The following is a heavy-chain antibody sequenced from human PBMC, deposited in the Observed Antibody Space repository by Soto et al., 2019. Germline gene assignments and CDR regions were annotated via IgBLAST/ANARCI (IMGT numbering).Heavy chain of an antibody. CDR3: TKVNKKYRTTGGVDVDP. Sequence: EVLLAESGGVGVQPGGSLRLSCVISGFTFDEHTMHWVRQAPGKGLEWISLLSGDGGTTYYAESVKGRFTISRDIGKNSLFLQMDSLRAEDSALYYCTKVNKKYRTTGGVDVDPWGQGTLVTVSS. J-gene: IGHJ5*02. CDR2: LSGDGGTT. CDR1: GFTFDEHT. D-gene: IGHD3-10*01. V-gene: IGHV3-43*01.